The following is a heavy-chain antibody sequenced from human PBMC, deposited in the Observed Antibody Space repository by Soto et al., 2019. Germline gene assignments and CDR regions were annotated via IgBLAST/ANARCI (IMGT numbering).Heavy chain of an antibody. Sequence: GGSLRLSFAASGFTFSSYGMHWVRQAPGKGLEWVAVISYDGSNKYYADSVKGRFTISRDNSKNALYLQMNSLRAEDTAVYYYAKGEDDILTGYYFDYWGQGTLVTVSS. CDR3: AKGEDDILTGYYFDY. D-gene: IGHD3-9*01. V-gene: IGHV3-30*18. CDR1: GFTFSSYG. CDR2: ISYDGSNK. J-gene: IGHJ4*02.